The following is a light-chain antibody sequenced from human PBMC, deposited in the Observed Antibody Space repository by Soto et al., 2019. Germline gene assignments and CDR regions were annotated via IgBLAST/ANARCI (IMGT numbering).Light chain of an antibody. CDR1: SSDVGGYNY. CDR3: SSYTSSSTLEV. V-gene: IGLV2-14*01. Sequence: QLVLTQPASVSGSPGQWITISCTGTSSDVGGYNYVSWYQQHPGKAPKLMIYEVSNRPSGVSNRFSGSKSGNTASLTISGLQAEDEADYYCSSYTSSSTLEVFGTGTKLTVL. J-gene: IGLJ1*01. CDR2: EVS.